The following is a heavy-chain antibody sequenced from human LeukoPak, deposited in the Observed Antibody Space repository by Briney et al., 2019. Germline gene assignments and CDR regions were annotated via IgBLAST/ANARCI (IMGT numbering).Heavy chain of an antibody. D-gene: IGHD2-2*01. CDR1: GGTFSSYA. Sequence: AASVKVSCKASGGTFSSYAISWVRQAPGQGLEWMGRIIPILGIANYAQKFQGRVTITADKSTSTAYMELRSLRSDDTAVYYCARGTIVVVPAAVYGMDVWGQGTTVTVSS. CDR2: IIPILGIA. V-gene: IGHV1-69*04. CDR3: ARGTIVVVPAAVYGMDV. J-gene: IGHJ6*02.